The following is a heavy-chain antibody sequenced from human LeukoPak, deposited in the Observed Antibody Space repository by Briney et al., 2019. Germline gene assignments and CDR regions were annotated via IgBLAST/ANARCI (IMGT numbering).Heavy chain of an antibody. CDR2: ISSSSSYI. D-gene: IGHD6-6*01. Sequence: ETLSLTCTVSGGSISSSSYYWGWIRQPPGKGLEWVSSISSSSSYIYYADSVKGRFTISRDNAKNSLYLQMNSLRAEDTAVYYCARDLDPWGDSSFLGMDVWGQGTTVTVSS. V-gene: IGHV3-21*01. J-gene: IGHJ6*02. CDR3: ARDLDPWGDSSFLGMDV. CDR1: GGSISSSS.